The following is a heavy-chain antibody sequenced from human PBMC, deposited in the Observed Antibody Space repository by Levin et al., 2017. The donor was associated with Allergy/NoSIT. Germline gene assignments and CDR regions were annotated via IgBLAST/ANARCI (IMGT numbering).Heavy chain of an antibody. CDR3: AKVEDMYSDNYYFDY. J-gene: IGHJ4*02. V-gene: IGHV3-9*01. D-gene: IGHD1-26*01. Sequence: PGGSLRLSCAASGFTFEDSAMHWVRQVPGKGLEWVSGISGNGDSIGYAGSVTGRFTISRDNAKKSLYLHMNSLGTEDTALYYCAKVEDMYSDNYYFDYWGQGIPVTVSS. CDR1: GFTFEDSA. CDR2: ISGNGDSI.